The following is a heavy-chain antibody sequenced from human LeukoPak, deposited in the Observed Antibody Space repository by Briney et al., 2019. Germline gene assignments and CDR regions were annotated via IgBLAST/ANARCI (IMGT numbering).Heavy chain of an antibody. CDR3: AKTYYYDSGNY. J-gene: IGHJ4*02. V-gene: IGHV3-30*10. CDR1: GFTFSSYA. Sequence: GRSLRLSCAASGFTFSSYAMHWVRQAPGKGLEWVAAISYDGRKEYYTDSVKGRFTISRDNSKNTVFLQMNSLRVEDTAVYYCAKTYYYDSGNYWGQGTLVTVSS. D-gene: IGHD3-10*01. CDR2: ISYDGRKE.